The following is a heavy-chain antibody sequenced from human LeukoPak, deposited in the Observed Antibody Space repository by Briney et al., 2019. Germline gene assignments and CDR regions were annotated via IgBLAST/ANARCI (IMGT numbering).Heavy chain of an antibody. J-gene: IGHJ4*02. Sequence: GGSLRLSCAASGFPFSSYAMSWVRRAPGKGLEWVSALSVSGGSTNYADSVKGRFTISRDNSKNTLYLQMNSLRAEDTAVYYCAKAGYSSSWPFDYWGQGTQVTVSS. CDR2: LSVSGGST. CDR1: GFPFSSYA. V-gene: IGHV3-23*01. CDR3: AKAGYSSSWPFDY. D-gene: IGHD6-13*01.